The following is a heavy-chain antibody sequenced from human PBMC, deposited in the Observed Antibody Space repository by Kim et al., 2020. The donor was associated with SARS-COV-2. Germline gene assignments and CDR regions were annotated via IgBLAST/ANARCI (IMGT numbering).Heavy chain of an antibody. J-gene: IGHJ2*01. CDR1: GFTFSDYY. CDR3: ARERRNYYGSGSYYKNWYFDL. V-gene: IGHV3-11*05. CDR2: ISSSSSYT. D-gene: IGHD3-10*01. Sequence: GGSLRLSCAASGFTFSDYYMSWIRQAPGKGLEWVSYISSSSSYTNYADSVKGRFTISRDNAKNSLYLQMNSLRAEDTAVYYCARERRNYYGSGSYYKNWYFDLWGRGTLVTVSS.